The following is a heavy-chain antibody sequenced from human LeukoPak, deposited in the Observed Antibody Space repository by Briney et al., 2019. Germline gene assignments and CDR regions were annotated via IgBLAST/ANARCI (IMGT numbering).Heavy chain of an antibody. J-gene: IGHJ4*02. V-gene: IGHV3-7*01. D-gene: IGHD2-15*01. CDR3: ARQASRDCSGGSCYPFDY. Sequence: GGSLRLSCAASGFTFSSYWMSWVRQAPGKGLEWVANIKQDGSEKYYVDSVKGRFTISRDNAKNSLYLQMNSLRAEDTAVYYCARQASRDCSGGSCYPFDYWGQGTLVTVSS. CDR1: GFTFSSYW. CDR2: IKQDGSEK.